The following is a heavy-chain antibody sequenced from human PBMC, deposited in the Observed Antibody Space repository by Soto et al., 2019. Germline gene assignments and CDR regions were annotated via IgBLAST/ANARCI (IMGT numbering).Heavy chain of an antibody. CDR1: GFTFSDYL. V-gene: IGHV3-7*01. D-gene: IGHD6-19*01. J-gene: IGHJ4*02. Sequence: EVQLVDSGGALVQPGESLRLSCAASGFTFSDYLMTWVRQAPGKGLEWVATIKQDGNEKYYVDSVKGRFNISRDNAKNSLYLQLNDLRAEDTAVYYCAIGHWLGKWGQGTLVTVSS. CDR2: IKQDGNEK. CDR3: AIGHWLGK.